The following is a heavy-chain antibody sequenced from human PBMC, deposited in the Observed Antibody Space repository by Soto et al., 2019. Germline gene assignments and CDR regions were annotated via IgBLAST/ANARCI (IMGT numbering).Heavy chain of an antibody. CDR3: ARQMTRLGWAAFDI. V-gene: IGHV1-69*13. CDR1: GGTFSSYA. J-gene: IGHJ3*02. Sequence: SVKVSCKASGGTFSSYAISWVRQALGQGLEWMGGIIPIFGTANYAQKFQGRVTITADESTSTAYMELSSLRSEDTAVYYCARQMTRLGWAAFDIWGQGTMVTVSS. D-gene: IGHD6-19*01. CDR2: IIPIFGTA.